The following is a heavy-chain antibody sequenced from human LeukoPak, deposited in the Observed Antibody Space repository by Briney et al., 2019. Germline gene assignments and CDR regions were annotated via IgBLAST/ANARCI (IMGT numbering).Heavy chain of an antibody. CDR3: AKDGSGSTYYYYYYMDV. V-gene: IGHV3-23*01. Sequence: GGSLRLSCAASGFTFSSYAMSWVRQAPGKGLEWVSAISGSGGSTYYADSVKGRFTISRDNSKNTLYLQMNSLRAEDTAVYYCAKDGSGSTYYYYYYMDVWGKVTTVTVSS. CDR1: GFTFSSYA. J-gene: IGHJ6*03. CDR2: ISGSGGST. D-gene: IGHD1-26*01.